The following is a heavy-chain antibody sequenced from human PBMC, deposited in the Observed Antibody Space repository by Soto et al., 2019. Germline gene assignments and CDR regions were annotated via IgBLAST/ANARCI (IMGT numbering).Heavy chain of an antibody. Sequence: PSETLSLTCAVYGGSFSGYYWSWIRQPPGKGLEWIGYIYYTGTTTYNPSIKSRVTISVDSSKNQFSLKLSSVTAADTTVYYCAIPYYDFWSGDYAYYYYGMDVWGQVTTVTVSS. CDR1: GGSFSGYY. CDR2: IYYTGTT. CDR3: AIPYYDFWSGDYAYYYYGMDV. V-gene: IGHV4-59*08. J-gene: IGHJ6*02. D-gene: IGHD3-3*01.